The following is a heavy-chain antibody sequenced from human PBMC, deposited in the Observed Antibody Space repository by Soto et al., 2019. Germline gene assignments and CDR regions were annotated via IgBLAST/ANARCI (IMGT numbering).Heavy chain of an antibody. Sequence: GGSLRLSCAASGFTFSSYSMNWVRQAPGKGLEWVSSISSSSSYIYYADSVKGRFTISRDNAKNSLYLQMNSLRAEDTAVYYCARELPSQHIVVVTAYAFDIWGQGTMVTVSS. CDR3: ARELPSQHIVVVTAYAFDI. J-gene: IGHJ3*02. CDR2: ISSSSSYI. CDR1: GFTFSSYS. D-gene: IGHD2-21*02. V-gene: IGHV3-21*01.